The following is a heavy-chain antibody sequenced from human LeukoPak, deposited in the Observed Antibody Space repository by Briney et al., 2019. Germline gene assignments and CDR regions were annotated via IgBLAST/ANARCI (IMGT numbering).Heavy chain of an antibody. CDR1: GFTFNDHA. V-gene: IGHV3-9*01. J-gene: IGHJ3*01. CDR2: INRNSDRI. CDR3: ARASYYYDTTGLGAVDV. D-gene: IGHD3-22*01. Sequence: GGSLRLSCAASGFTFNDHAMYWVRQAPGNGLEWVSGINRNSDRIGYADSVKGRFTISRDDAKNSLFLQMNSLRAEDTALYYCARASYYYDTTGLGAVDVWGQGTMVTVSS.